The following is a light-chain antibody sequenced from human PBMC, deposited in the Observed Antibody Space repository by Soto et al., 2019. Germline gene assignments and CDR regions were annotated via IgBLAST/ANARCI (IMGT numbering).Light chain of an antibody. Sequence: GDRVTITCRASQSISDWLAWYQQKPGKAPELLIYDASSLQSGVPSRFSGSGSGTEFTLTISSLQPDDFATYYCQQYNTYPCTFGPWTKLEIK. CDR1: QSISDW. CDR2: DAS. J-gene: IGKJ2*02. CDR3: QQYNTYPCT. V-gene: IGKV1-5*01.